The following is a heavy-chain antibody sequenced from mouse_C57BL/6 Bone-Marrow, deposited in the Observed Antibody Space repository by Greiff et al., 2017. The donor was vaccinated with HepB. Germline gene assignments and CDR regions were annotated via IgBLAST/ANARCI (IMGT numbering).Heavy chain of an antibody. CDR2: IDPSDSET. CDR3: AREGTRKGGFAY. J-gene: IGHJ3*01. CDR1: GYTFTSYW. Sequence: VQLQQPGAELVRPGSSVKLSCKASGYTFTSYWMHWVKQRPIQGLEWIGNIDPSDSETHYNQKFKDKATLTVDKSSSTAYMQLSSLTSEDSAVYYCAREGTRKGGFAYWGQGTLVAVSA. D-gene: IGHD3-3*01. V-gene: IGHV1-52*01.